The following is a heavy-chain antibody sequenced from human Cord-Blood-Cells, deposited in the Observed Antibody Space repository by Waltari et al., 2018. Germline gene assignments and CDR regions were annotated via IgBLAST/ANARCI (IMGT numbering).Heavy chain of an antibody. CDR3: ARGGGRFLEWLLYHSYYYYYMDV. CDR1: GYTFTSYA. Sequence: QVQLVQSGSELKKPGASVKVSCKASGYTFTSYAMNWVRQAPGQGLEWMGWINTNTGNPAYAHGVAGRFVFSLDASVSTADLQISGLKAEDTAVYYCARGGGRFLEWLLYHSYYYYYMDVWGKGTTVTVSS. J-gene: IGHJ6*03. V-gene: IGHV7-4-1*02. CDR2: INTNTGNP. D-gene: IGHD3-3*01.